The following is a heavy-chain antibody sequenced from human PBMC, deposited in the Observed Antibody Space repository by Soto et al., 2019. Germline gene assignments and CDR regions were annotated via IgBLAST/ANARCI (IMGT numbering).Heavy chain of an antibody. V-gene: IGHV3-48*01. CDR3: ARERVNGIQDGGALDP. Sequence: AGGSLRLSCAASGFTFSSYSMNWVRQAPGKGLEWVSYISSSSSTIYYADSVKGRFTISRDNAKNSLYLQMNSLRAEDTAVYYCARERVNGIQDGGALDPWGQGTLVTISS. CDR1: GFTFSSYS. CDR2: ISSSSSTI. J-gene: IGHJ5*02. D-gene: IGHD5-18*01.